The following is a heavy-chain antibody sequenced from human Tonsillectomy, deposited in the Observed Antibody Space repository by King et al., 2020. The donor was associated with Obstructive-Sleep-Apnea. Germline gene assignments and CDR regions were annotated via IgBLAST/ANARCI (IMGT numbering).Heavy chain of an antibody. CDR2: ISSNGGST. Sequence: VQLVESGGGLVQPGGSLRLSCAASGFSFSSYAMHWVRQAPGKGLEYVSAISSNGGSTYYANSVKGRFTISRDNSKNTLYLQMGSLRAEDMAVYYCAREGSSNPFDYWGQGTLVTVSS. CDR1: GFSFSSYA. D-gene: IGHD6-13*01. CDR3: AREGSSNPFDY. J-gene: IGHJ4*02. V-gene: IGHV3-64*01.